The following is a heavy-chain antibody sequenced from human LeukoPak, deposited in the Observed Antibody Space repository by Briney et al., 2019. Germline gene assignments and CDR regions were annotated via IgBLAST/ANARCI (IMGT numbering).Heavy chain of an antibody. CDR2: TNSDGSTT. Sequence: GGSLRLSCAASGFTFSSFWMHWVRQVPGKGLVWVSHTNSDGSTTDYADSVRGRFTISRDNAKNTLYLHMNSLTVEDTAVYYCARDGKVRIGLQMNWGQGTLVTVSS. CDR1: GFTFSSFW. V-gene: IGHV3-74*01. J-gene: IGHJ4*02. D-gene: IGHD2-15*01. CDR3: ARDGKVRIGLQMN.